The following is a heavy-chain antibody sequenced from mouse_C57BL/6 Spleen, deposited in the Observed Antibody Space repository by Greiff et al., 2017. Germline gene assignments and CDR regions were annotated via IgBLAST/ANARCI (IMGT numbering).Heavy chain of an antibody. J-gene: IGHJ1*03. CDR3: ARVGTTVVARWYFDV. CDR2: IYPGDGDT. V-gene: IGHV1-82*01. D-gene: IGHD1-1*01. CDR1: GYAFSSSW. Sequence: TSVKISCKASGYAFSSSWMNWVKQRPGKGLEWIGRIYPGDGDTNYNGKFKGKATLTADKSSSTAYMQLSSLTSEDSAVYFCARVGTTVVARWYFDVWGTGTTVTVSS.